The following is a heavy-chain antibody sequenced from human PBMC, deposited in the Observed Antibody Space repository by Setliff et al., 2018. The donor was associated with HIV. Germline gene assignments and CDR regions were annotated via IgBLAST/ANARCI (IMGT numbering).Heavy chain of an antibody. CDR2: IYYSGTT. J-gene: IGHJ6*02. Sequence: SETLSLTCSVSGGSISSGSHYWGWIRQAPGKGLEWIGNIYYSGTTFYNPSLESRVTISVDTSKNQFSLKLSSVTAADAAVYYCGTAMYYYYGLDVWGQGIRVTV. V-gene: IGHV4-39*07. CDR1: GGSISSGSHY. D-gene: IGHD2-2*01. CDR3: GTAMYYYYGLDV.